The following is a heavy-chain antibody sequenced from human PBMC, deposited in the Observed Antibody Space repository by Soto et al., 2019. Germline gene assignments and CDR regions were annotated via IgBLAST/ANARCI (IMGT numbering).Heavy chain of an antibody. V-gene: IGHV3-64D*08. CDR2: ISSNGGST. CDR3: VKLISPRRDVGTVTTVYYGMDV. D-gene: IGHD4-4*01. J-gene: IGHJ6*02. Sequence: GGSLRLSCSASGFTFSSYAMHWVRQAPGKGLEYVSAISSNGGSTYYADSVKGRFTISRDNSKNTLYLQMSSLRAEDTAVYYCVKLISPRRDVGTVTTVYYGMDVWGQGTTVTVSS. CDR1: GFTFSSYA.